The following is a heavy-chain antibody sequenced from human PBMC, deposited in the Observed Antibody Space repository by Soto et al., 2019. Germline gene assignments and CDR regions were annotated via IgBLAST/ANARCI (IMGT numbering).Heavy chain of an antibody. CDR3: TTVEGFPYYYCMDV. J-gene: IGHJ6*02. Sequence: EVQLVESGGGLVKPGGSLRLSCAASGFPFANAWMTWVRQAPGKGLELVGRIKSKTDGGTADYAAPVKGRFTISRDDSKNTLYLQMNSLKTEDTAVYYCTTVEGFPYYYCMDVWGQGTTVTVSS. V-gene: IGHV3-15*01. CDR2: IKSKTDGGTA. CDR1: GFPFANAW.